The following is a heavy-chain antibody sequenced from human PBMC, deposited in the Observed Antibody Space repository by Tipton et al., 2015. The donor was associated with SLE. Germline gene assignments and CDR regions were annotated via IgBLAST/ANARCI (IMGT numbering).Heavy chain of an antibody. D-gene: IGHD1-26*01. V-gene: IGHV4-39*07. CDR2: IFYTGST. Sequence: TLSLTCSVSDGSITITNYYWGWIRQPPGKGLEWIGSIFYTGSTYYNPSLKSRVSFSIDTSTNQFSLKLNSVTAADTAAYYCARRHYSGPFDHWGRGTMVTVSS. CDR1: DGSITITNYY. CDR3: ARRHYSGPFDH. J-gene: IGHJ3*01.